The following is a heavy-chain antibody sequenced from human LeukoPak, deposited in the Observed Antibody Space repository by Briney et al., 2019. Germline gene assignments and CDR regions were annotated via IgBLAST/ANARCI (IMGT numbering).Heavy chain of an antibody. CDR3: ARGSFLEWFY. V-gene: IGHV1-69*01. Sequence: SVKVSCKASGGTFSSYAVSWVRQAPGQGLEWMGGTIPIFGTANYAQKFQDRVTITADESTSTAYMELSTLKSEDTAVYYCARGSFLEWFYWGQGTLVTVSS. D-gene: IGHD3-3*02. J-gene: IGHJ4*02. CDR2: TIPIFGTA. CDR1: GGTFSSYA.